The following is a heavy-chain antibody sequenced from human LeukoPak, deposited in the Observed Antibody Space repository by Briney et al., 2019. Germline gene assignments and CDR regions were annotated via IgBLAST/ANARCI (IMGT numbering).Heavy chain of an antibody. CDR2: ISSSGSTI. CDR3: ASFYDSTGRDY. D-gene: IGHD3-22*01. CDR1: GFTFSNYA. V-gene: IGHV3-48*03. J-gene: IGHJ4*02. Sequence: GGSLRLSCAASGFTFSNYAMTWVRQAPGKGLEWVSYISSSGSTINYADSVKGRFTISRDNAKNSLYLQMSSLRAEDTAVYYCASFYDSTGRDYWGQGTLVTVSS.